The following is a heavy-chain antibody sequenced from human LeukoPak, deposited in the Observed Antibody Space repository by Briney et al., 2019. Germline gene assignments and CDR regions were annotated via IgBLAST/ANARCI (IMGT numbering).Heavy chain of an antibody. D-gene: IGHD5-24*01. J-gene: IGHJ3*02. V-gene: IGHV3-7*01. CDR2: INQDGSGR. Sequence: PGGSLRLSCAASGFSLSSYWMTWVRQAPGKGLEWVACINQDGSGRYCVDSVKGRFTISRDNAKSLPYLQMNSLRVDDTAVYYCANVGDVYNGALEIWGQGTTVTVSS. CDR3: ANVGDVYNGALEI. CDR1: GFSLSSYW.